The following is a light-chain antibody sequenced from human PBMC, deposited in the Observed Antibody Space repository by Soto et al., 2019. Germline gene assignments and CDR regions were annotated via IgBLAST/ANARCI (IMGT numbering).Light chain of an antibody. CDR3: SSFASSNTWV. CDR1: SSDVGAYNY. V-gene: IGLV2-8*01. Sequence: QSALTQPPSASGSPGQSVTISCTGTSSDVGAYNYVSWYQQHAGKAPKLVIYEVTKRPSGVPDRFSGSKSANTASLTVSGLQAEYEVDYYCSSFASSNTWVFGGGTKLTVL. CDR2: EVT. J-gene: IGLJ3*02.